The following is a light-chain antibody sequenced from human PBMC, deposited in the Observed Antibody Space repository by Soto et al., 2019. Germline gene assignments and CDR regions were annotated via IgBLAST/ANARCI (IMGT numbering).Light chain of an antibody. CDR1: QTISSW. CDR3: QHHNSYSEA. V-gene: IGKV1-5*03. CDR2: KAS. Sequence: DIQMTQSPCTQSGSVGDRVTITCRASQTISSWLAWYQQKPGKAPKLLIYKASTLKSGVPARFSGSGSGTEFTLTISSLQPDDFATYYCQHHNSYSEAFGQGTKVDTK. J-gene: IGKJ1*01.